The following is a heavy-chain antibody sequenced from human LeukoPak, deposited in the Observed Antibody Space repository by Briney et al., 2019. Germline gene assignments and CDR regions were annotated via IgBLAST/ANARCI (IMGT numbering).Heavy chain of an antibody. CDR2: VYYIGTT. CDR3: ARLSDRDPQHWFDP. Sequence: SETLSLTCAVSGASISNSKYFWAWIRQPPGKGLEWIGTVYYIGTTFYNPSLKSRLTLSVDTSKNQFSLKLGSVTAADTSVYYCARLSDRDPQHWFDPWGQGILVTVSS. V-gene: IGHV4-39*01. CDR1: GASISNSKYF. J-gene: IGHJ5*02. D-gene: IGHD3-10*01.